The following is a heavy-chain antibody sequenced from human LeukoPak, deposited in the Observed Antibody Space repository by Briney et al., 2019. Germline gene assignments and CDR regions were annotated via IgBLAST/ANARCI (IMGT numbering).Heavy chain of an antibody. V-gene: IGHV3-33*01. CDR3: AGAESYGWFNY. CDR2: IWHDGYNE. D-gene: IGHD3-10*01. CDR1: GHNVIVYD. Sequence: GRSLRLSCAASGHNVIVYDMHWVRQAPGKGLEWVADIWHDGYNEHYADPVKGRFSVSRDNPKNTVYLEMTSLRDDDTAVYFCAGAESYGWFNYWGQGSMVTVSS. J-gene: IGHJ4*02.